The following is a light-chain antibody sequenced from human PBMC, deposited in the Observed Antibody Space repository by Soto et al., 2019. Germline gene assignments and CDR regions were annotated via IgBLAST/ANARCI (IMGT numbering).Light chain of an antibody. CDR1: QSVSSK. V-gene: IGKV3-20*01. Sequence: EIVMTQSPATLSVSPGEGATLSCRASQSVSSKLAWYQQKPGQAPRLLLYGASSRATGIPDRFSGSGSGTDFTLTISRLEPEDFAVYYCQQYGSSLSITFGQGTRLEIK. J-gene: IGKJ5*01. CDR2: GAS. CDR3: QQYGSSLSIT.